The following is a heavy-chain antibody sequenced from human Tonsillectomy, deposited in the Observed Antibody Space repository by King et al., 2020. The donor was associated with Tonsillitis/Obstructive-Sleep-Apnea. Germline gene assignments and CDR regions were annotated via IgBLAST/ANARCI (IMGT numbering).Heavy chain of an antibody. Sequence: VQLVESGGGVVQPGRSLRLSCAASGFTFSSYGMHWVRQAPGKGLEWVAVISYDGSNKYYADSVKGRFPISRENSKNTLYLKMNSLRAEDTAVYYCAKDSGGSYYSGADYWGQGTLVTVSS. V-gene: IGHV3-30*18. CDR3: AKDSGGSYYSGADY. J-gene: IGHJ4*02. D-gene: IGHD1-26*01. CDR1: GFTFSSYG. CDR2: ISYDGSNK.